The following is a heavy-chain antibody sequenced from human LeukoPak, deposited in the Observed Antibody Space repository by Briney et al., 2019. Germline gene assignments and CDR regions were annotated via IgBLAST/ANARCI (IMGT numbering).Heavy chain of an antibody. J-gene: IGHJ4*02. V-gene: IGHV3-7*01. CDR1: GFTFSRFW. CDR2: IKEDGSKQ. Sequence: QPGGSLRLSCAASGFTFSRFWMTWVRQAPGKGLEWVANIKEDGSKQNYVDSVKGRFAISRDNTRNSLYLQMNSLRAEDTAVYYYAREPQDSYDSSGYRSFGFWGQGVLVTVSS. CDR3: AREPQDSYDSSGYRSFGF. D-gene: IGHD3-22*01.